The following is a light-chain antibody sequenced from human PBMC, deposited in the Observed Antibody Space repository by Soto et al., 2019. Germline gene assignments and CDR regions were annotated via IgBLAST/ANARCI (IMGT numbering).Light chain of an antibody. CDR3: QQYCSSPT. Sequence: EIVLTQSPGTVSLSPGESATLSCRASQSISRSDLAWYQHRPGQSPRLLIYATTSSATGIPDRFTGGGAGTGFTLTISRLEPEDSAVYYCQQYCSSPTFGEGTKVEIK. J-gene: IGKJ4*01. CDR1: QSISRSD. CDR2: ATT. V-gene: IGKV3-20*01.